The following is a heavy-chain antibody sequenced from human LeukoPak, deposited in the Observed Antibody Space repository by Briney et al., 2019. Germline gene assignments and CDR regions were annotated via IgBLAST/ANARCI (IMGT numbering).Heavy chain of an antibody. Sequence: SETLSLTCTVSGGSMSGYFWSWIRQPPGKGLEWIGYIYYGGSTNYNPSLKSRVTISVDTSKNQFSLKLSSVTAADTAVYYCARSITSSWYGDFQHWGQGTLVPVSS. CDR2: IYYGGST. CDR1: GGSMSGYF. V-gene: IGHV4-59*01. D-gene: IGHD6-13*01. J-gene: IGHJ1*01. CDR3: ARSITSSWYGDFQH.